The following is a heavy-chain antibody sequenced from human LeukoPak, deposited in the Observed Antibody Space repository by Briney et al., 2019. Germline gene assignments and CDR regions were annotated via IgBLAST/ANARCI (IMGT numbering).Heavy chain of an antibody. J-gene: IGHJ4*02. CDR1: GFTFSSYA. D-gene: IGHD3-22*01. V-gene: IGHV3-23*01. CDR3: AKDVKSYYDSSGYYHFDY. Sequence: EGSLRLSCAASGFTFSSYAMSWVRQGPGKGLEWASAISGSGGSTYYADSVKGRFTISRDNSKNTLYLQMNSLRAEDTAVYYCAKDVKSYYDSSGYYHFDYWGQGTLVTVSS. CDR2: ISGSGGST.